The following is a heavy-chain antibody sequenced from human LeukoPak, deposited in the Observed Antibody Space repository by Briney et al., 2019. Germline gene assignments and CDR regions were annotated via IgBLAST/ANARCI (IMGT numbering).Heavy chain of an antibody. Sequence: GASVKVSCKASGDTFSNYAISWVRQAPGQGLEWMGEIIPIFGTTNYAQKLQGRVTMTTDTSTSTAYMELRSLRSDDTAVYYCARDCSGGSCYFGLDYWGQGTLVTVSS. CDR2: IIPIFGTT. V-gene: IGHV1-69*05. CDR3: ARDCSGGSCYFGLDY. J-gene: IGHJ4*02. CDR1: GDTFSNYA. D-gene: IGHD2-15*01.